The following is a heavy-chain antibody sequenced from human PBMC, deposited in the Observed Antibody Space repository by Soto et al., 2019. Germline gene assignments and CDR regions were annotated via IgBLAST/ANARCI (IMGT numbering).Heavy chain of an antibody. CDR3: ARMWELGYYYYGMDV. V-gene: IGHV1-8*01. J-gene: IGHJ6*02. D-gene: IGHD1-26*01. CDR2: MNPNSGNT. CDR1: GYTFTSYD. Sequence: GASVKVSCKAPGYTFTSYDINWVRQATGQGLEWMGWMNPNSGNTGYAQKFQGRVTMTRNTSISTAYMELSSLRSEDTAVYYCARMWELGYYYYGMDVWGQGTTVTVSS.